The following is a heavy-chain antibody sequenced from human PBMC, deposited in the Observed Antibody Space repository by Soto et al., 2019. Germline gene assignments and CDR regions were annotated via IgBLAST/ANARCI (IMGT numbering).Heavy chain of an antibody. V-gene: IGHV4-59*11. Sequence: SETLSLTCTVSGGSIRSHYFSWIRQPPGKGLEWIGYIYYSGSTNYNPSLRSRVTISVDTSKNQFSLKLSSVTAADTAVYYCARRESLNDAFDIWGQGTMVTVSS. CDR3: ARRESLNDAFDI. D-gene: IGHD1-26*01. J-gene: IGHJ3*02. CDR2: IYYSGST. CDR1: GGSIRSHY.